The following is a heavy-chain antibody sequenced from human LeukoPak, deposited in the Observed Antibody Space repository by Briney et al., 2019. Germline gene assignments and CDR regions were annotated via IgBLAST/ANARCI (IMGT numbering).Heavy chain of an antibody. CDR1: GFSFINYA. Sequence: GGSLRLSCAASGFSFINYAMHWVRQAPGKGLEWVAVISYDGSNKFYADSVKGRFTISRDNSKNTLYLQMNSLRAEDMAVYYCARGISNSALDHWGQGTLVTVSS. J-gene: IGHJ4*02. CDR3: ARGISNSALDH. V-gene: IGHV3-30-3*01. CDR2: ISYDGSNK. D-gene: IGHD2/OR15-2a*01.